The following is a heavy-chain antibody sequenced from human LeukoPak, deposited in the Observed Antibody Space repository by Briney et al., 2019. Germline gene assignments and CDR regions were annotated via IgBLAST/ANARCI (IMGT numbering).Heavy chain of an antibody. V-gene: IGHV3-9*01. J-gene: IGHJ4*02. D-gene: IGHD5-24*01. CDR1: GFTFDDYA. CDR3: ARDNSDGYNYFDY. CDR2: ISWNSGSI. Sequence: GGSLRLSCAASGFTFDDYAMHWVRQAPGKGLEWVSGISWNSGSIGYAGSVKGRFTISRDNSKNTLYLQMNSLRAEDTAVYYCARDNSDGYNYFDYWGQGTLVTVSS.